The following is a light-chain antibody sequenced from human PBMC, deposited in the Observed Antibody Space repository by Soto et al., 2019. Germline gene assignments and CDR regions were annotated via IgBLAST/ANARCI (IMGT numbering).Light chain of an antibody. CDR2: DVS. Sequence: QSVLTQPASVSGSPGQSITISCTGTSSDVGGYNDVSWYQQHPGKAPKLMIYDVSNRPSGVSNRFSGSKSGNTASLTISGLQAEDEDDYYCSSYTSSSTLEVFGGGTKVTVL. CDR1: SSDVGGYND. CDR3: SSYTSSSTLEV. J-gene: IGLJ2*01. V-gene: IGLV2-14*01.